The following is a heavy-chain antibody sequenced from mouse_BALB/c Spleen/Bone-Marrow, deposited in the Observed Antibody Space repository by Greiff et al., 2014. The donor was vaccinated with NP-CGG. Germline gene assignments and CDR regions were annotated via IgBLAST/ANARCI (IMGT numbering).Heavy chain of an antibody. CDR3: ARYGNGLMDY. Sequence: EVQLQQSGAELVKPGASVKLSYTASGFNIKDTYMHWVKQRPEQGLEWIGRIDTANGNTKYDPKFQGKATITADTSSNTAYLQLSSLTSEDTAVYYCARYGNGLMDYWGQGTSVTVSS. D-gene: IGHD2-1*01. V-gene: IGHV14-3*02. CDR1: GFNIKDTY. CDR2: IDTANGNT. J-gene: IGHJ4*01.